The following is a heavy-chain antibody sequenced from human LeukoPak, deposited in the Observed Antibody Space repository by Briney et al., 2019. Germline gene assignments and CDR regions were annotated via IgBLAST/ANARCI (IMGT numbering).Heavy chain of an antibody. D-gene: IGHD4-23*01. CDR3: AKGATTVVTYMYF. CDR1: GFSFSSYA. V-gene: IGHV3-23*01. CDR2: ISNSGDGT. J-gene: IGHJ4*02. Sequence: GGSLRLSCAASGFSFSSYAMNWVRQAPGRGPEWVSSISNSGDGTYYADSVEGRFTISRDNSRSTLYLQMNSLRAEDTAVYYCAKGATTVVTYMYFWGQGTLVTVSS.